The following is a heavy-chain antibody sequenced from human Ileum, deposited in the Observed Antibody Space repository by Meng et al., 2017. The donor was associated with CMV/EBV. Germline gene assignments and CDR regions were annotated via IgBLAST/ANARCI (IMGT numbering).Heavy chain of an antibody. J-gene: IGHJ4*02. D-gene: IGHD2-2*01. CDR2: ISYDGSNK. CDR3: ARDRGIFVVVPAANDY. V-gene: IGHV3-30*04. CDR1: GFTFSSYA. Sequence: GGSLRLSCAASGFTFSSYAMHWVRQAPGKGLEWVAVISYDGSNKYYADSVKGRFTISRDNSKNMLYLQMNSLRAEDTAVYYCARDRGIFVVVPAANDYWGQGTLVTVSS.